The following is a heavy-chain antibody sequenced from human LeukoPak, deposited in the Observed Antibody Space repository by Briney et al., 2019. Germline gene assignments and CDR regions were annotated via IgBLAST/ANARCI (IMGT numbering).Heavy chain of an antibody. CDR1: GFTFSSYE. J-gene: IGHJ4*02. CDR2: ISSSSSYI. V-gene: IGHV3-21*01. CDR3: ARVIVSRRGIYYFDY. Sequence: GGSLRLSCAASGFTFSSYEMNWVRQAPGKGLEWVSSISSSSSYIYYADSVKGRFTISRDDAKNSLYLQMNGLRAEDTAVYYCARVIVSRRGIYYFDYWGQGTLVTVSS. D-gene: IGHD3-16*02.